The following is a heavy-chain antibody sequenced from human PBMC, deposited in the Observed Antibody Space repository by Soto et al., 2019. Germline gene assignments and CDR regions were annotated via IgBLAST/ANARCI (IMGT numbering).Heavy chain of an antibody. V-gene: IGHV3-30-3*01. CDR3: ARGMESGLAY. Sequence: QVQLVESGGGVVQPGRSLRLSCAASGFTFSSYAMHWVRQAPGKGLEWVAVISYDGSNKYYADSVKGRFTISRDNSKNTLYLQMNSLRAEDTAVYYCARGMESGLAYWGQGTLVTVSS. D-gene: IGHD3-3*01. CDR1: GFTFSSYA. CDR2: ISYDGSNK. J-gene: IGHJ4*02.